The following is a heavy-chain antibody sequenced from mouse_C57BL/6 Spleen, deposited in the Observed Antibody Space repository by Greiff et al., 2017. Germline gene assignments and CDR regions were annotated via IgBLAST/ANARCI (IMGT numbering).Heavy chain of an antibody. Sequence: VQLQQPGAELVRPGSSVKLSCKASGYTFTSYWMDWVKQRPGQGLEWIGNIYPFDSETHYNQKFKDKATLTVDKSSSTAYMQLSSLTSEDSAVYYCAREGLEGFAYWGQGTLVTVSA. CDR2: IYPFDSET. V-gene: IGHV1-61*01. D-gene: IGHD3-3*01. CDR1: GYTFTSYW. J-gene: IGHJ3*01. CDR3: AREGLEGFAY.